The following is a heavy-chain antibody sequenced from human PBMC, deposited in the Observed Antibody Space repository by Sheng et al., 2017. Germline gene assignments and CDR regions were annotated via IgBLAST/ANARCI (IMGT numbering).Heavy chain of an antibody. CDR3: ARDWYDSSGYHNWFDP. J-gene: IGHJ5*02. CDR1: GGSISSGGSY. V-gene: IGHV4-31*11. CDR2: IYYRGST. Sequence: QVQLQESGPGLVKPSQTLSLTCAVSGGSISSGGSYWSWIRQHPGKGLEWIGYIYYRGSTYYNPSLSLKSRVSISLDTSKNQFSLKMTSVTAADTAVYYCARDWYDSSGYHNWFDPGAREPWSPSPQ. D-gene: IGHD3-22*01.